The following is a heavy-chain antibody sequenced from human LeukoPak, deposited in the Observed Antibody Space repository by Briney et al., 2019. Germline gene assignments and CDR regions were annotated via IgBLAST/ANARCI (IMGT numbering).Heavy chain of an antibody. CDR2: IKQDENET. CDR3: ARGHKGLEV. Sequence: GGSLRLSCAGTGITLSIFWMRWVRQAPGRGLAGVAYIKQDENETYYIDSVKGRFTISRDNAKNSLHLEMNSLRAEDTALYYCARGHKGLEVWGQGTMVTVSS. J-gene: IGHJ6*02. V-gene: IGHV3-7*05. CDR1: GITLSIFW.